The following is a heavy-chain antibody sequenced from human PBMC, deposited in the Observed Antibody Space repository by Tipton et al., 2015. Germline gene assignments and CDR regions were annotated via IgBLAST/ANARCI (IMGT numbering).Heavy chain of an antibody. Sequence: TLSLTCTVSSDSINKYYWSWIRQPPGKELQWIGYIQYSGGTNYNPSLESRVSMSVDTSKTQFSLRLSSVTAADTAVYYCARESLNTIFGVVLDYGMDVWGQGTTVTVSS. J-gene: IGHJ6*02. CDR3: ARESLNTIFGVVLDYGMDV. D-gene: IGHD3-3*01. CDR2: IQYSGGT. V-gene: IGHV4-59*01. CDR1: SDSINKYY.